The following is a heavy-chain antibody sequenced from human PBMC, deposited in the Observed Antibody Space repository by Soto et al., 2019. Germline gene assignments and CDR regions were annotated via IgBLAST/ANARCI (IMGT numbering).Heavy chain of an antibody. CDR2: IWYDGSNK. CDR3: ARDRLTKGSFDY. V-gene: IGHV3-33*01. J-gene: IGHJ4*02. D-gene: IGHD3-22*01. Sequence: GGSLRLSCAASGFTFSSYGMHWVRQAPGKGLEWVAVIWYDGSNKYYADSVKGRFTISRDNSKNTLYLQMNSLRAEDTAVYYCARDRLTKGSFDYWGQGTLVTVSS. CDR1: GFTFSSYG.